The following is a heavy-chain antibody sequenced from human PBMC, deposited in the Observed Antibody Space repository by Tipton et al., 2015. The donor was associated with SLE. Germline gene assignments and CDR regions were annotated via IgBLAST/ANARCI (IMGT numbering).Heavy chain of an antibody. CDR3: ASEGVWVA. CDR2: IYTSGST. D-gene: IGHD3-10*01. J-gene: IGHJ3*01. CDR1: GGSISSGSYY. Sequence: LRLSCTVSGGSISSGSYYWSWIRQPAGKGLEWIGHIYTSGSTNYNPSLKSRVTISVDTSKNQFSLKLSSVTAADTAVYYCASEGVWVAWGQGTMVTVSS. V-gene: IGHV4-61*09.